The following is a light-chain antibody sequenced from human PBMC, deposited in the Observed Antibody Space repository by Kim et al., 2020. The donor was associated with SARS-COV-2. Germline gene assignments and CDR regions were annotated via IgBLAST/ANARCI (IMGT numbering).Light chain of an antibody. CDR2: EVS. CDR3: CSYAGSSAYV. J-gene: IGLJ1*01. V-gene: IGLV2-23*02. Sequence: GQSITISCTGTSSDVGSYNLVSWYQQHPGKAPKLMIYEVSKRPSGVSNRFSGSKSGNTASLTISGLQAEDEADYYCCSYAGSSAYVFGTGTKVTVL. CDR1: SSDVGSYNL.